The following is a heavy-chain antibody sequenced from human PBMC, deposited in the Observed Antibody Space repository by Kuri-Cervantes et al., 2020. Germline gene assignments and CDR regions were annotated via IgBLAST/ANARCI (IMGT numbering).Heavy chain of an antibody. Sequence: GGSLRLSCAASVFTFSNYWMSWVRQAPGKGLEWVASIKEDGSDKYYVDSVKGRFTISRDNAKNSLYLQMNSLRAEDTAFYYCARGVWGSEYNYFDPWGQGTLVTVSS. CDR1: VFTFSNYW. CDR3: ARGVWGSEYNYFDP. V-gene: IGHV3-7*01. CDR2: IKEDGSDK. J-gene: IGHJ5*02. D-gene: IGHD3-16*01.